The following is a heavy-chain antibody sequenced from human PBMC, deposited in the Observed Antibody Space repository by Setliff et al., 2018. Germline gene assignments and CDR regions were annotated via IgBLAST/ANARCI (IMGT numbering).Heavy chain of an antibody. CDR3: ATSFYLYCSGGSCYIQMGTWFDP. J-gene: IGHJ5*02. V-gene: IGHV1-18*01. Sequence: GASVKVSCKASGYTFTSYGISWVRQAPGQGLEWMGWISAYNGNTNYAQRFQGRVTMTEDTSTDTAYMELSSLRSEDTAVYYCATSFYLYCSGGSCYIQMGTWFDPWGQGTLVTVS. CDR1: GYTFTSYG. CDR2: ISAYNGNT. D-gene: IGHD2-15*01.